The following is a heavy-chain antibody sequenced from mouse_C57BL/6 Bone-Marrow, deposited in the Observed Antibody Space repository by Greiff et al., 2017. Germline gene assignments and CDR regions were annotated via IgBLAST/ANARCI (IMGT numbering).Heavy chain of an antibody. Sequence: EVNLVESGGDLVKPGGSLKLSCAASGFTFSSYGMSWVRQTPDKRLEWVATISSGGSYTYYPDSVKGRFTISRDNAKNTLYLQMSSLKSEDTAMYYCASGYGSSYVWFAYWGQGTLVTVSA. CDR1: GFTFSSYG. D-gene: IGHD1-1*01. J-gene: IGHJ3*01. CDR3: ASGYGSSYVWFAY. V-gene: IGHV5-6*01. CDR2: ISSGGSYT.